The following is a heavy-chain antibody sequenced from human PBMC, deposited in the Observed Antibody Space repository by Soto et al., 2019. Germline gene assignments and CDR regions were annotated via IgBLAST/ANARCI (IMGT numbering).Heavy chain of an antibody. CDR2: IYYSGST. Sequence: SETLSLTCTVSCGSISSYYWSWIRQPPGKGLEWIGYIYYSGSTNYNPSLKSRVTISVDTSKNQFSLKLSSATAADTAVYYCARTLSEYYYYYYGMDVWGQGTTVTVSS. V-gene: IGHV4-59*01. D-gene: IGHD3-16*01. CDR1: CGSISSYY. J-gene: IGHJ6*02. CDR3: ARTLSEYYYYYYGMDV.